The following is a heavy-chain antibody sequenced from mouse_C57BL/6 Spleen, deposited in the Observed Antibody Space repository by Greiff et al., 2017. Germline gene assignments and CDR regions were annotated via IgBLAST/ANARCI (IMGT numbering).Heavy chain of an antibody. CDR2: INPGSGGT. D-gene: IGHD2-2*01. V-gene: IGHV1-54*01. Sequence: QVQLQQSGAALVWPGTSVKVSCKASGYAFTNYLIAWVKQRPGQGLEWFGVINPGSGGTDYNEKFKGKATLTADKSSSTSSMQLSSLTSEDSAVYVGARSRPYGYDDGYCDYWGQGTTLTDSS. CDR3: ARSRPYGYDDGYCDY. J-gene: IGHJ2*01. CDR1: GYAFTNYL.